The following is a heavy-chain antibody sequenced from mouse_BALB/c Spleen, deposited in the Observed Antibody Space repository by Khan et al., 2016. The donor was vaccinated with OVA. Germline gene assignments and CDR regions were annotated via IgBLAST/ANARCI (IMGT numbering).Heavy chain of an antibody. J-gene: IGHJ4*01. Sequence: EVELVESGGDLVKPGGSLKVSCAASGFTFSSYGMSWVRQTPDKRLEWVATISSSGSYTYYTDSVKGRFTITRENATTTLYLQMSSLKSEDTAMYYCARSYYGNGDYAMDSWGQGTLGTVSS. CDR3: ARSYYGNGDYAMDS. D-gene: IGHD2-10*01. CDR2: ISSSGSYT. V-gene: IGHV5-6*01. CDR1: GFTFSSYG.